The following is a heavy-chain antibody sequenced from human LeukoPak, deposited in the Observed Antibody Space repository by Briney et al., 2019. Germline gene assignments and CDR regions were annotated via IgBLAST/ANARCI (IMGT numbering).Heavy chain of an antibody. J-gene: IGHJ4*02. Sequence: GGSLRLSCAASGFTFSDYYMSWIRQAPGKGLEWVSYISSSGSTIYYADSVKGRFTISRDNAKNSLYLQMNSLRAEDTAVYYCARDNLPTGSGSYYLGIDYWGQGTLVTVSS. D-gene: IGHD1-26*01. CDR2: ISSSGSTI. V-gene: IGHV3-11*04. CDR1: GFTFSDYY. CDR3: ARDNLPTGSGSYYLGIDY.